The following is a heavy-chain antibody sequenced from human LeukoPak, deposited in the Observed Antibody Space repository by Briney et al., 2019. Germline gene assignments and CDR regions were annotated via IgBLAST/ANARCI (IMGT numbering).Heavy chain of an antibody. CDR2: INHSGST. Sequence: SETLSLTCSVSGDSVSRSDSYWDWIRQPPGKGLEWIGEINHSGSTNYNPSLKSRVTISVDTSKNQFSLKLSSVTAADTAVYYCARTEMATKVYYFDYWGQGTLVTVSS. J-gene: IGHJ4*02. D-gene: IGHD5-24*01. V-gene: IGHV4-39*07. CDR3: ARTEMATKVYYFDY. CDR1: GDSVSRSDSY.